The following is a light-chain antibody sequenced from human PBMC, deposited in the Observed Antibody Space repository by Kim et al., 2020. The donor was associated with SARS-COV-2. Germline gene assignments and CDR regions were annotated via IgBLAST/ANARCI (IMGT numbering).Light chain of an antibody. Sequence: SSELTQDPAVSVALGQTVRITCQGDSLKSYFAIWYQQKPGQAPVVVIYGKNNRPSGIPDRFSGSNSGNTASLTITWAQAEDEGDYYCNSRDSSGDRYVFG. V-gene: IGLV3-19*01. CDR1: SLKSYF. J-gene: IGLJ1*01. CDR2: GKN. CDR3: NSRDSSGDRYV.